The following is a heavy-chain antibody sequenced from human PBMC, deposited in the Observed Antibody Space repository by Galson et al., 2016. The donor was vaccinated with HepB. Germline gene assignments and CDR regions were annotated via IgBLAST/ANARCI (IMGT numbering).Heavy chain of an antibody. V-gene: IGHV3-21*01. D-gene: IGHD3-10*01. J-gene: IGHJ4*02. CDR3: ARAFSRESGFDY. Sequence: SLRLSCAASGFTFSSYSMNWVRQAPGKGLEWVSSISSRSSYIYHADSVKGRFTISRDNAKNSLYLQMNSLRAEDTAVCYCARAFSRESGFDYWGQGTLVTVSS. CDR1: GFTFSSYS. CDR2: ISSRSSYI.